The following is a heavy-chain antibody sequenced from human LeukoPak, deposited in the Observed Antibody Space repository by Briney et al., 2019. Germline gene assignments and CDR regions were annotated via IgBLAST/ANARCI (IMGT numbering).Heavy chain of an antibody. Sequence: GGSLRLSCAASGFTFSDYYMSWLRQAPGKGLEWVSYISSSGSTIYYADSVKGRFTISRDNAKNSLYLQMNSLRAEDTAVYYCARERSSWPENRYNWFDPWGQGTLVTVSS. CDR1: GFTFSDYY. CDR2: ISSSGSTI. J-gene: IGHJ5*02. CDR3: ARERSSWPENRYNWFDP. V-gene: IGHV3-11*01. D-gene: IGHD6-13*01.